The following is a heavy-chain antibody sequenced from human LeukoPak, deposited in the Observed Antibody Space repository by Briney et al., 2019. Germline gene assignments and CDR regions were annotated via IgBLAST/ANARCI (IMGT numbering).Heavy chain of an antibody. D-gene: IGHD3-10*01. J-gene: IGHJ3*02. CDR1: GYSFTSYW. CDR2: IYPGDSDT. CDR3: ARGAIMVRGVIDAFDI. V-gene: IGHV5-51*01. Sequence: GESLQISCQGSGYSFTSYWIGWVRPMPGKGLEWMGIIYPGDSDTRYSPSFQGQVTISADKSISTAYLQWSSLKASDTAMYYCARGAIMVRGVIDAFDIWGQGTMVTVSS.